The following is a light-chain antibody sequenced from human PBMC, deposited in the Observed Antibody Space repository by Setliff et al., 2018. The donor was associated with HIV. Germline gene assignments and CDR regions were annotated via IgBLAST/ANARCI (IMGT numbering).Light chain of an antibody. CDR3: SSYTSSNSFYD. CDR2: EVS. CDR1: ISDVGGYNY. J-gene: IGLJ1*01. V-gene: IGLV2-14*01. Sequence: QSALAQPASVSGSPGQSITIFCIGTISDVGGYNYVSWYQQYPGKAPKLMIYEVSNRPSGVSNRFSGSKSGNTASLTISGLQGEDEADYYCSSYTSSNSFYDFGTGTKVTVL.